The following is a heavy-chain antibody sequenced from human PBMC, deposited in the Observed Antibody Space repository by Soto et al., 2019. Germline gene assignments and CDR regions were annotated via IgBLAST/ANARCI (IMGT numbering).Heavy chain of an antibody. J-gene: IGHJ6*03. CDR2: ISGSGGST. CDR3: AKARYYCTNGVCYPYDYYYYYMDV. CDR1: GFTFSSYA. D-gene: IGHD2-8*01. V-gene: IGHV3-23*01. Sequence: GGSLRLSCAASGFTFSSYAMSWVRQAPGKGLEWVSAISGSGGSTYYADSVKGRFTISRDNSKNTLYLQMNSLRAEDTAVYYCAKARYYCTNGVCYPYDYYYYYMDVWGKGTTVTVSS.